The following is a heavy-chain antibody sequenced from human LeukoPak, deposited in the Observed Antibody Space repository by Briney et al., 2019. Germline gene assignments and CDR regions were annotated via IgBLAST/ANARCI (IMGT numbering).Heavy chain of an antibody. CDR2: ISGSGGST. CDR3: AKENYGDSTGGRFQH. Sequence: PGGSLRLSCAASGFTFSSYGMSWVRQAPGRGLEWVSAISGSGGSTYYADSVKGRFTISRDNSKSTLYLQMNSLRAEDTAVYYCAKENYGDSTGGRFQHWGQGTLVTVSS. CDR1: GFTFSSYG. D-gene: IGHD4-17*01. J-gene: IGHJ1*01. V-gene: IGHV3-23*01.